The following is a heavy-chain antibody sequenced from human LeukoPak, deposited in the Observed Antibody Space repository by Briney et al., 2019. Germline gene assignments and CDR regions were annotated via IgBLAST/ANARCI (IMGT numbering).Heavy chain of an antibody. Sequence: SETLSLTCTVSGGSISSYYWSWIRQPPGKGLEWIGYIYYSGSTNYNPSLKSRVTISVDTSKNQFSLNLSSVTAADTAVYYCARKPSSSSWYWFDPWGQGTLVTVSS. CDR1: GGSISSYY. V-gene: IGHV4-59*01. CDR2: IYYSGST. D-gene: IGHD6-13*01. CDR3: ARKPSSSSWYWFDP. J-gene: IGHJ5*02.